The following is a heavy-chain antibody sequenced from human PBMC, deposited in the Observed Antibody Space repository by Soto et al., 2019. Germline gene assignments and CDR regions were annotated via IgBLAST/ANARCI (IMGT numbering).Heavy chain of an antibody. CDR1: GDSVSSSTAA. D-gene: IGHD6-13*01. J-gene: IGHJ4*02. CDR3: AKDAAGAAAGRGSFDY. V-gene: IGHV6-1*01. Sequence: PSQTLSLTCAISGDSVSSSTAAWNWVRQSPSRGLEWLGRTYYRSKWYSQYAASVEGRISINPDTSKNQFSLQLNSVTPGDTAVYYCAKDAAGAAAGRGSFDYWGQGTLVTVSS. CDR2: TYYRSKWYS.